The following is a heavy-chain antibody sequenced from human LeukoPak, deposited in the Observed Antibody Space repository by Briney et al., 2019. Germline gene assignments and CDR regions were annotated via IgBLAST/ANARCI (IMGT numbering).Heavy chain of an antibody. CDR1: GGSISSYY. Sequence: SETLSLTCTVSGGSISSYYWSWIRQPPGKGLEWIGYIYYSGSTNHNPSLKSRVTISVDTSKTQFSLKLSSVTAADTAVYYCARDLSGATVTTGYYYYYGMDVWGKGTTVTVSS. CDR2: IYYSGST. D-gene: IGHD4-17*01. V-gene: IGHV4-59*01. CDR3: ARDLSGATVTTGYYYYYGMDV. J-gene: IGHJ6*04.